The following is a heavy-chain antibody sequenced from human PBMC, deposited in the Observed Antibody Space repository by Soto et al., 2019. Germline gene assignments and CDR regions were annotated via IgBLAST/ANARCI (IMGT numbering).Heavy chain of an antibody. V-gene: IGHV4-39*01. D-gene: IGHD3-22*01. CDR1: GGSISRSSYY. Sequence: PSETLSLTCTVSGGSISRSSYYWGWLRQPPGKGLEWIGSISYRGNTYYNPSIKSRVTISVDTSNNQFSLKLSSVTAADTAVYYCAARNYYDSSVYYHYYGMDVWGQGATVTVSS. J-gene: IGHJ6*02. CDR2: ISYRGNT. CDR3: AARNYYDSSVYYHYYGMDV.